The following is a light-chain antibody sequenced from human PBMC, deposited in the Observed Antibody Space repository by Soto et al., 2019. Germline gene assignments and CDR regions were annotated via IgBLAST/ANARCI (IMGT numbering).Light chain of an antibody. Sequence: DIQMTQSPSTLSASVGDRVTITCRASQSISSWLAWYQQKPGKAPKLLIYDASSLESGVPSRFSGSGSGTEFTLTISSLQPDDFATSYCQQYNSYQLTFGGGTKVEIK. CDR1: QSISSW. CDR2: DAS. V-gene: IGKV1-5*01. CDR3: QQYNSYQLT. J-gene: IGKJ4*01.